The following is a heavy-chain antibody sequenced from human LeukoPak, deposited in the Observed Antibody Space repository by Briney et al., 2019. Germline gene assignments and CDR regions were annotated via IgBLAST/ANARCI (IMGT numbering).Heavy chain of an antibody. CDR1: GFIFSTYG. V-gene: IGHV3-48*04. CDR2: ISSSGSTI. CDR3: ARDRFSSGWYQPTDY. J-gene: IGHJ4*02. D-gene: IGHD6-19*01. Sequence: GGSLRLSCAASGFIFSTYGMNWVRQAPGKGLEWVSYISSSGSTIYYADSVKGRFTISRDNAKNSLYLQMNSLRAEDTAVYYCARDRFSSGWYQPTDYWGQGTLVTVSS.